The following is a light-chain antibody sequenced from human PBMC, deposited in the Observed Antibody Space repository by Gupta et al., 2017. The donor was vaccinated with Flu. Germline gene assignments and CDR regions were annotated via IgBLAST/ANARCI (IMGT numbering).Light chain of an antibody. Sequence: EIVLTQSPDTLSLSPGERATLSCRASQSVSSSYLAWYQQNPGQAPRLLIYGASSRATGIPDRFSGSGYVTDFTLTSSRRENEDCAVYYGQHDSSSNPFGGGTKVEIK. J-gene: IGKJ4*01. CDR2: GAS. CDR1: QSVSSSY. CDR3: QHDSSSNP. V-gene: IGKV3-20*01.